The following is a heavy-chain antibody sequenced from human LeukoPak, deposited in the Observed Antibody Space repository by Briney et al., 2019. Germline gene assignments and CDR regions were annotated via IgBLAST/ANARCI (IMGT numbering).Heavy chain of an antibody. CDR2: ICSSGSSI. Sequence: PGGSLRLSCAASGFTFSSYEMNWVRQAPGKGLEWVSYICSSGSSIYYADSVKGRFTISRDNAKNSLYLQMNSLRAEDTAVYYCAIGGHGPIDYWGQGTLVTVSS. D-gene: IGHD4-23*01. CDR3: AIGGHGPIDY. CDR1: GFTFSSYE. J-gene: IGHJ4*02. V-gene: IGHV3-48*03.